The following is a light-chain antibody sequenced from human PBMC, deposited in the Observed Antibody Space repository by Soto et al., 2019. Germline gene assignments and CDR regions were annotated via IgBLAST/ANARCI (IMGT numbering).Light chain of an antibody. V-gene: IGLV2-14*01. CDR1: SSDIGAYNY. CDR3: ASYTGTSTDVL. CDR2: EVS. Sequence: QSALTQPASVSGSPGQSITISCAGTSSDIGAYNYVSWYQQHPGRAPKLMLYEVSHRPSGVSNRFSGSKSDNTASLTISGLQPEDEADYYCASYTGTSTDVLFGGGTKLTVL. J-gene: IGLJ2*01.